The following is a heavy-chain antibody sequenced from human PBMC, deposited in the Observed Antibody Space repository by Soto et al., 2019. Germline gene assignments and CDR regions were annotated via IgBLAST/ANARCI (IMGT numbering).Heavy chain of an antibody. V-gene: IGHV4-4*02. J-gene: IGHJ3*02. Sequence: QVQLQESGPGLVKPSGTLSLTCAVSGGSLSSYNWWSWVRQPPGKGLEWIGEIYHSGSTNYNPSLTSRVTMSMDKSNNQFFLRLNSVTAAGTAVYYCARDALDIWGQGTVVTVSS. CDR2: IYHSGST. CDR3: ARDALDI. CDR1: GGSLSSYNW.